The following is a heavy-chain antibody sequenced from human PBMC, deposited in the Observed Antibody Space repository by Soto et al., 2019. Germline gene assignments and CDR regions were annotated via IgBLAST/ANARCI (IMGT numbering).Heavy chain of an antibody. J-gene: IGHJ6*02. V-gene: IGHV1-18*04. D-gene: IGHD1-20*01. CDR3: AREPPITGSLRGTPLMAV. CDR1: GYSFTSYG. CDR2: ISAYNVNT. Sequence: QIQLVQSGAEVKKPGASVKVSCKASGYSFTSYGISWVRQAPGQGLVWMGWISAYNVNTNYEQKFQGRVAMTTDTSTNTAYLELRTLRSDYAAVYYCAREPPITGSLRGTPLMAVWGQGTTVTVSS.